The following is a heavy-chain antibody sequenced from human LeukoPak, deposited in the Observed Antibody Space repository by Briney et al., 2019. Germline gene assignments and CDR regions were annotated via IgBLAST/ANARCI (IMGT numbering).Heavy chain of an antibody. V-gene: IGHV4-59*01. CDR2: IYYSGGT. J-gene: IGHJ4*02. CDR1: GGSISGYY. D-gene: IGHD5-12*01. CDR3: ARCMVATANFDY. Sequence: PSETLSLTCTVSGGSISGYYWGWLRQPPGKGLEWIGYIYYSGGTNYNPSLKSRVTISVDTSKNQLSLKLSSVTAADTAVYYCARCMVATANFDYWGQGTQVTVSS.